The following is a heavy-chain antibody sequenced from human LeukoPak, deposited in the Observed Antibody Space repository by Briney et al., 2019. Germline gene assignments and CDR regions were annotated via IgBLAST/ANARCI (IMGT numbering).Heavy chain of an antibody. D-gene: IGHD2-21*02. CDR2: ISSSSTI. V-gene: IGHV3-48*04. CDR3: AAGPVVTASPYYYYGMDV. J-gene: IGHJ6*02. Sequence: GGSLRLSCAASGFTFSSYSMNWVRQAPGKGLEWVSYISSSSTIYYADSVKGRFTISRDNAKNSLYLQMNSLRAEDTAVYYCAAGPVVTASPYYYYGMDVWGQGTTVTVSS. CDR1: GFTFSSYS.